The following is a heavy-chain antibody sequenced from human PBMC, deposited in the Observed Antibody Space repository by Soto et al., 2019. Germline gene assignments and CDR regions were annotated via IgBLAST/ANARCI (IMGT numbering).Heavy chain of an antibody. CDR2: ISHTGTT. CDR1: GDSISGSQW. Sequence: QVQLQESGPGLVKPSETLSLTCDVSGDSISGSQWWSWVRLPPGKGLEWIGEISHTGTTNYNPSLKSRVTMSVEKPKKQFSLNLTYVTDADTAVYYCARVIISRDEYFDYWGQGNVVTVSP. J-gene: IGHJ4*02. D-gene: IGHD3-10*01. V-gene: IGHV4-4*02. CDR3: ARVIISRDEYFDY.